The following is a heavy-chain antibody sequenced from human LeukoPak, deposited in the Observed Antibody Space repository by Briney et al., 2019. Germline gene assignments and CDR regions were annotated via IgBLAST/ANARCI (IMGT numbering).Heavy chain of an antibody. Sequence: SETLSLTCTVSGYSISSGYYWGWIRQPPGKGLEWIGSIHHSGSTYYNPSLKSRVTISVDTSKNQFSLKLSSVTAADTAVYYCARDKAAYYGSGTTNYWGQGTLVTVSS. CDR1: GYSISSGYY. CDR3: ARDKAAYYGSGTTNY. CDR2: IHHSGST. J-gene: IGHJ4*02. V-gene: IGHV4-38-2*02. D-gene: IGHD3-10*01.